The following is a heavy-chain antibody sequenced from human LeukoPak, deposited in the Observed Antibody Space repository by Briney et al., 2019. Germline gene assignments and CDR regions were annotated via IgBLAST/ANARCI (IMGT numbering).Heavy chain of an antibody. V-gene: IGHV4-38-2*02. CDR2: IYHSGST. D-gene: IGHD2-2*01. Sequence: KPSETLSLTCTVSGYSISSGYYWGWIRRPPGKGLEWIGSIYHSGSTYYNPSLKSRVTISVDTSKNQFSLKLSSVTAADTAVYYCARDDLVVPAANPDDYWGQGTLVTVSS. CDR1: GYSISSGYY. J-gene: IGHJ4*02. CDR3: ARDDLVVPAANPDDY.